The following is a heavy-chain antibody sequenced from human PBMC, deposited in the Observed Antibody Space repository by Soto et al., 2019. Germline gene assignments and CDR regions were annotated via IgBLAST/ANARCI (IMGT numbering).Heavy chain of an antibody. CDR2: STPKTHGYST. CDR3: VRGYNSFDS. J-gene: IGHJ5*01. V-gene: IGHV3-72*01. CDR1: GFTFSDFY. Sequence: GGSLRLSCLVSGFTFSDFYMDWVRQTPGSGLEWLARSTPKTHGYSTLYGASAKDRFTISRDDSKNLLYLQMDSLNTEDTAVYFCVRGYNSFDSWGQGTLVTVSS.